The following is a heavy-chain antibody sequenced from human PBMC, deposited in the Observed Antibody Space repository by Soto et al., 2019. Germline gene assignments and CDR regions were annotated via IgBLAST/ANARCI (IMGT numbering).Heavy chain of an antibody. CDR2: INPNNGDK. V-gene: IGHV1-2*02. D-gene: IGHD1-1*01. CDR1: GYTFTAYR. CDR3: ARVFSPAEKNWRDAPNYFAP. J-gene: IGHJ5*02. Sequence: ASVKVSCKAAGYTFTAYRVHWVRLAPGLGLEWMGWINPNNGDKMFAQRFQGRVTMTRDTSVSTAYMELRRLTSDDTAIYYCARVFSPAEKNWRDAPNYFAPWGQGTLVTVSS.